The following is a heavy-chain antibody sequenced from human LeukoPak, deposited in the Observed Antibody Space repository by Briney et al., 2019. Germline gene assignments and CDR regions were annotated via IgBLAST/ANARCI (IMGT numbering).Heavy chain of an antibody. V-gene: IGHV3-7*01. J-gene: IGHJ6*02. CDR2: IKQDGSEK. CDR3: ARGLNYGDYVFGLYYGMDV. Sequence: GGSLRLSCAASGFTFSSYWMSWVRQAPGKGLEWVANIKQDGSEKYYVDSVKGRFTISRDNAKNSLYLQMNSLRAEDTAVYYCARGLNYGDYVFGLYYGMDVWGQGTTVTVSS. CDR1: GFTFSSYW. D-gene: IGHD4-17*01.